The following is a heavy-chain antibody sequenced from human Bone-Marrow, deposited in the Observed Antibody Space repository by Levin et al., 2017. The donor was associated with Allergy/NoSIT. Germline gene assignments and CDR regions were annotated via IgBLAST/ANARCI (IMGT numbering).Heavy chain of an antibody. CDR1: GFDFSKAG. Sequence: GESLKISCSASGFDFSKAGMNWVRQAPGKGLECVAVISFDGGDTYYADSVKGRFAISRDNSKNTLYLQMNSLQVEDTAVYYCAKDLLYFYGSGSYDFWGQGTLVTVSS. D-gene: IGHD3-10*01. J-gene: IGHJ4*02. CDR2: ISFDGGDT. CDR3: AKDLLYFYGSGSYDF. V-gene: IGHV3-30*18.